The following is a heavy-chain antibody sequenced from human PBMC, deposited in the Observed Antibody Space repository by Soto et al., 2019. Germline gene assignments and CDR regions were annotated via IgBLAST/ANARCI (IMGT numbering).Heavy chain of an antibody. V-gene: IGHV1-69*13. D-gene: IGHD3-22*01. CDR2: IIPIFGTA. CDR3: ARAPQNYYDSSGYPRPFDY. Sequence: GASVKVSCKASGGTFSSYAISWVRQAPGQGLEWMGGIIPIFGTANYAQKFQGRVTITADESTSTTCMELSSLRSEDTAVYYCARAPQNYYDSSGYPRPFDYWGQGTLVTVSS. CDR1: GGTFSSYA. J-gene: IGHJ4*02.